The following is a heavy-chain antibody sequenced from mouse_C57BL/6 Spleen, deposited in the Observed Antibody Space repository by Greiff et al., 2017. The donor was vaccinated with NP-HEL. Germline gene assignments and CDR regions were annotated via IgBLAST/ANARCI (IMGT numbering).Heavy chain of an antibody. V-gene: IGHV1-22*01. D-gene: IGHD1-2*01. Sequence: EVQLQQSGPELVKPGASVKMSCKASGYTFTDYNMHWVKQSHGKSLEWIGYINPNNGGTSYNQKFKGKATLTVNKSSSTAYMELRSLTSEDSAVYYCARAFTTAHYFDYWGQGTTLTVSS. CDR3: ARAFTTAHYFDY. CDR2: INPNNGGT. CDR1: GYTFTDYN. J-gene: IGHJ2*01.